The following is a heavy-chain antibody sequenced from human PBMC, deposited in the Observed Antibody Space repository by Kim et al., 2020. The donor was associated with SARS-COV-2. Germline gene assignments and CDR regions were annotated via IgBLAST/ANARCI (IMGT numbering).Heavy chain of an antibody. CDR3: ARALWSGDHTSYFDY. CDR2: ISSRSAYT. J-gene: IGHJ4*02. D-gene: IGHD3-10*01. CDR1: GFTFTDYF. V-gene: IGHV3-11*06. Sequence: GGSLRLSCAASGFTFTDYFMGWIRQAPGKGLEWISYISSRSAYTRYADSVKGRFTISRDNAKKSVSLEMSSLRADDTAVYYCARALWSGDHTSYFDYWGQGTLVTVTP.